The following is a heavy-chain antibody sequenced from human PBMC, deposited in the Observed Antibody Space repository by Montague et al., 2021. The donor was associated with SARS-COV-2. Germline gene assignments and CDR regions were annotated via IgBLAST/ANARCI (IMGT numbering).Heavy chain of an antibody. J-gene: IGHJ4*02. CDR1: GFTFDDYG. CDR2: INWNGADT. V-gene: IGHV3-20*04. CDR3: ARWVYSGSNYYFDY. D-gene: IGHD1-26*01. Sequence: SLRLSCAASGFTFDDYGMTWVRQPPGKGLEWVSGINWNGADTGYADSVKGRFTISRDNSKNSLYLQMNSLRAEDTASYCCARWVYSGSNYYFDYWGQGALVTVSS.